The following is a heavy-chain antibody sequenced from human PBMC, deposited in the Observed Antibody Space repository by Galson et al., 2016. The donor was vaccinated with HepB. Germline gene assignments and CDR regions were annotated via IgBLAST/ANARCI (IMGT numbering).Heavy chain of an antibody. CDR2: MNPNSGDT. CDR1: GYSFLSHD. D-gene: IGHD4-23*01. V-gene: IGHV1-8*01. Sequence: SVKVSCKASGYSFLSHDIDWIRQTTGQGLEWMGWMNPNSGDTYYAKKFQGRVNMTRNIAMTTAYMELASLRSDDTAVYYCARGRSPVDSGGVSDGMDLWGQGTTVIVSS. CDR3: ARGRSPVDSGGVSDGMDL. J-gene: IGHJ6*02.